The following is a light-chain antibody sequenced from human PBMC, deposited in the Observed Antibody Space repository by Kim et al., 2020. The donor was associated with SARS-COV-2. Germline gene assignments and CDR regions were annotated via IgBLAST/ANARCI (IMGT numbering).Light chain of an antibody. CDR3: NARDGHV. J-gene: IGLJ1*01. V-gene: IGLV3-19*01. Sequence: AVGQTVRITCQGDSHRNFYESWYQQKPGKAPGLVIYGKDNGTAGSTDRFSGASSGNTASLTNTGAQAEDEAEYYCNARDGHVFGTGTKVTVL. CDR1: SHRNFY. CDR2: GKD.